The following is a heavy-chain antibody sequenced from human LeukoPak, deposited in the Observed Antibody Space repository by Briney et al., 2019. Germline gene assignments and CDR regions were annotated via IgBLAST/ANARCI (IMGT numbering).Heavy chain of an antibody. CDR1: GFTFSSYE. V-gene: IGHV3-48*03. J-gene: IGHJ4*02. CDR3: AGQPYYYGSGSHPGY. Sequence: GGSLRLSCAASGFTFSSYEMNWVRQAPGKGLEWVSYISSSGSTIYYADSVKGRFTISRDNAENSLYPQMNSLRAEDTAVYYCAGQPYYYGSGSHPGYWGQGTLVTVSS. CDR2: ISSSGSTI. D-gene: IGHD3-10*01.